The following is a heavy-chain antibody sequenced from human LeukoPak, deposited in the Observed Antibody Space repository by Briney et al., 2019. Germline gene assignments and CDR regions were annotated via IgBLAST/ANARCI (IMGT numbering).Heavy chain of an antibody. CDR1: GFIFSSYA. Sequence: PGGSLRLSRAASGFIFSSYAMSWVRQAPGKGPEWVSTISGGGGTTYYADSVKGRFTISRDNSKSTLYLQMNSLRAEDTAIYYCAKDQFMYYYDSSGSRSWFDPWGQGTLLTVSS. V-gene: IGHV3-23*01. CDR2: ISGGGGTT. D-gene: IGHD3-22*01. CDR3: AKDQFMYYYDSSGSRSWFDP. J-gene: IGHJ5*02.